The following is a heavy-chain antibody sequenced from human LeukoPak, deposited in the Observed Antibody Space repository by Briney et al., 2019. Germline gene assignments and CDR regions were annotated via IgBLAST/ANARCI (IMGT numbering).Heavy chain of an antibody. J-gene: IGHJ6*03. D-gene: IGHD3-16*01. CDR1: GYTFTSYY. Sequence: VASVKVSCKASGYTFTSYYMHWVRQAPGQGLEWMGIINPSGGSTSYAQKFQGRVTMTRDTSIGTAYLELSALRSEDTAVYYCARLHWESGGIYFYYYMDVWGKGTTVTVSS. CDR3: ARLHWESGGIYFYYYMDV. CDR2: INPSGGST. V-gene: IGHV1-46*01.